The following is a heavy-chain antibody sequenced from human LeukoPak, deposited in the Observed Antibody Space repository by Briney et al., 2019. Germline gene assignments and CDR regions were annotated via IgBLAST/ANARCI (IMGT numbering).Heavy chain of an antibody. Sequence: GGSLRLSCVASGFTLSSHWMSWVRQAPGKGLEWVANIKQDGSEKYYVDSVKGRFTISRDNAKNSLYLQMNSLRADDTAVYYCARDVLDYYDSSGYYLSSYFDYWGQGTLVTVSS. J-gene: IGHJ4*02. D-gene: IGHD3-22*01. CDR2: IKQDGSEK. V-gene: IGHV3-7*01. CDR3: ARDVLDYYDSSGYYLSSYFDY. CDR1: GFTLSSHW.